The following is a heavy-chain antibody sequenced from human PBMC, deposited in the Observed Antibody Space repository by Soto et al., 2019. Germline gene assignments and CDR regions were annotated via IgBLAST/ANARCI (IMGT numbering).Heavy chain of an antibody. CDR1: GGTSSSYT. Sequence: QVQLVQSGAEVKKPGSSVKVSCRASGGTSSSYTISWVRQVPGQGLEWMGRIIPMLGIANYAPQFQDRVTITADKSTSTAYLELSGLRSEDTAIDYCERPPDRRSAVYYFAKWGTGPLVTVSS. V-gene: IGHV1-69*02. CDR3: ERPPDRRSAVYYFAK. CDR2: IIPMLGIA. J-gene: IGHJ4*02. D-gene: IGHD2-8*01.